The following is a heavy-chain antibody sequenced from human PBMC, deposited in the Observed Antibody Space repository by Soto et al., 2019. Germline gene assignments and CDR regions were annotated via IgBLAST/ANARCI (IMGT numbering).Heavy chain of an antibody. J-gene: IGHJ4*02. V-gene: IGHV3-30-3*01. CDR1: GFTFSSYA. D-gene: IGHD3-3*01. CDR3: ARGEMDYDFWSGYPILDY. Sequence: GGSLRLSCAASGFTFSSYAMHWVRQAPGKGLEWEAVISYDGSNKYYADSVKGRFTISRDNSKNTLYLQMNSLRAEDTAVYYCARGEMDYDFWSGYPILDYWGQGTLVTVSS. CDR2: ISYDGSNK.